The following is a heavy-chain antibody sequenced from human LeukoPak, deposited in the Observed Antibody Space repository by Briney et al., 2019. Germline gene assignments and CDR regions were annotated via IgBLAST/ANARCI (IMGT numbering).Heavy chain of an antibody. J-gene: IGHJ4*02. CDR3: ARVDGYNELDY. V-gene: IGHV1-18*01. CDR1: GYTFISYG. D-gene: IGHD5-24*01. CDR2: ISAYNDNT. Sequence: ASVKVPCKASGYTFISYGISWVRQAPGQGLEWMGWISAYNDNTSYAQKFQGRVTVTTDTSTSTAYMDLRSLRSDDTAVYYCARVDGYNELDYWGQGTLVTVSS.